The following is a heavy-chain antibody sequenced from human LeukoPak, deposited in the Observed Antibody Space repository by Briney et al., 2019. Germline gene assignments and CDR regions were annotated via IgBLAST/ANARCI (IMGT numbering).Heavy chain of an antibody. CDR1: GFTFSSYA. CDR2: ISYDGSNK. V-gene: IGHV3-30*04. CDR3: ARSGSYSEVSDY. Sequence: GGSLRLSCAASGFTFSSYAMHWVRQAPGKGLEWVAVISYDGSNKYYADSVKGRFTISRDNSKNTLYLQMNSLRAEDTAVYYCARSGSYSEVSDYWGQGTLVTVSS. J-gene: IGHJ4*02. D-gene: IGHD1-26*01.